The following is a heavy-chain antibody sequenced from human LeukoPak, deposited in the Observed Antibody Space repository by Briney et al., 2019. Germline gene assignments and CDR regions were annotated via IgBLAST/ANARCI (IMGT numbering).Heavy chain of an antibody. D-gene: IGHD2/OR15-2a*01. CDR1: GGSFSGYY. CDR2: INHTGST. CDR3: ARLTPTTLSLYYYYMDV. V-gene: IGHV4-34*01. Sequence: SETLSLTCAVYGGSFSGYYWSWIRQPPGKGPEWVGEINHTGSTNYNPSLKGRVTISVDKSKNQFSLKLTSVSAADTAVYYCARLTPTTLSLYYYYMDVWGKGTTVTVSS. J-gene: IGHJ6*03.